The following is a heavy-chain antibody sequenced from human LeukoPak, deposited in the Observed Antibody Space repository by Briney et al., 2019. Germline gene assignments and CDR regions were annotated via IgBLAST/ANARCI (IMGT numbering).Heavy chain of an antibody. V-gene: IGHV3-7*03. CDR3: AKGSYANWNDDPGFDY. CDR1: GFTFSSYW. CDR2: IKQDGSEK. Sequence: HTGGSLRLSCAASGFTFSSYWMSWVRQAPGKGLEWVANIKQDGSEKYYVDSVKGRFTISRDNAKNSLYLQMNSLRAEDTAVYYCAKGSYANWNDDPGFDYWGQGTLVTVSS. J-gene: IGHJ4*02. D-gene: IGHD1-1*01.